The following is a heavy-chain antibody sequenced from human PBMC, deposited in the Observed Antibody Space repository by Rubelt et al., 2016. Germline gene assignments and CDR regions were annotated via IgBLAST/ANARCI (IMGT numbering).Heavy chain of an antibody. CDR2: IYSGGTT. Sequence: GGGLVQPGGSLRLSCAASGFTVSSNYMSWVRQAPGKGLEWVSVIYSGGTTYYADSVKGRFTISRDNSKNTLYLQMNSLRVEDTAVYYCAREETFDIWGQGTKVAVAS. J-gene: IGHJ3*02. CDR1: GFTVSSNY. V-gene: IGHV3-66*01. CDR3: AREETFDI.